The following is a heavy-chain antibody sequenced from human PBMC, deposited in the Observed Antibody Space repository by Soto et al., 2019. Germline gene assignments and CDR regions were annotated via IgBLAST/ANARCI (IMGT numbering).Heavy chain of an antibody. CDR2: INHSGST. CDR3: ARGLHSPPILRVGLRWFDP. Sequence: PSETLSLTCAVYGGSFSGYYWSWIRQPPGKGLEWIGEINHSGSTNYNPSLKSRVTISVDTSKNQFSLKLSSVTAADTAVYYCARGLHSPPILRVGLRWFDPWGQGTLVTVS. CDR1: GGSFSGYY. V-gene: IGHV4-34*01. D-gene: IGHD2-8*01. J-gene: IGHJ5*02.